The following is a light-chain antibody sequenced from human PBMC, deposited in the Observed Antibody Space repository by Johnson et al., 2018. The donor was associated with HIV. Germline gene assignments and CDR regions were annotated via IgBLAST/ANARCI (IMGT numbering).Light chain of an antibody. J-gene: IGLJ1*01. CDR1: SSNIGYNY. Sequence: QPVLTQPPSVSAAPGQKVTISCSGSSSNIGYNYVSWYQQLPGTAPKLLIYENTKRPSGIPDRFSGSKSGTSATLAITGLQTGDEADYYCGAWDSSLSAYVFGTGTQVTV. CDR3: GAWDSSLSAYV. V-gene: IGLV1-51*02. CDR2: ENT.